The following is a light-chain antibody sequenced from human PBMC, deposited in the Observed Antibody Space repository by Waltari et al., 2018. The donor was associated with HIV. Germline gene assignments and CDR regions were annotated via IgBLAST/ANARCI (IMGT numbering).Light chain of an antibody. CDR3: ESYTSTSVWV. Sequence: QSALPQPASVSGSPGQSIPISCPGSSNDVGGYNYVPWYQQHPGKAPRLMIYDVSTRPSGVSDRFSGSKSGDTASLTISGLQPEDEADYYCESYTSTSVWVFGGGTRLTVL. J-gene: IGLJ3*02. V-gene: IGLV2-14*03. CDR2: DVS. CDR1: SNDVGGYNY.